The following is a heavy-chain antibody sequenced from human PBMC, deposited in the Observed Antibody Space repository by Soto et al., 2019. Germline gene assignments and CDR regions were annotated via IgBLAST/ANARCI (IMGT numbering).Heavy chain of an antibody. J-gene: IGHJ6*02. CDR2: IVVGSGKT. V-gene: IGHV1-58*01. CDR1: GFTFSSSA. CDR3: AADGQYSSYYIMDV. Sequence: SVKVSCKGSGFTFSSSAVQWVRQARGQRLEWIGWIVVGSGKTNYAQKFQESVTITRDMSTSTAYMELSSLRSEDTALYYCAADGQYSSYYIMDVWGQGTTVTVSS. D-gene: IGHD5-18*01.